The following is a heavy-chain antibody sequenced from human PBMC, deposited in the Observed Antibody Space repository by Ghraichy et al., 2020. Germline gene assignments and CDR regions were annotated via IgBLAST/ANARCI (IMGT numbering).Heavy chain of an antibody. V-gene: IGHV4-34*01. CDR2: INHSGST. CDR1: GGSFSGYY. CDR3: ARLGGATYYTTGP. D-gene: IGHD1-26*01. Sequence: SETLSLTCAVYGGSFSGYYWSWIRQPPWKGLEWIGEINHSGSTNYNPSLKSRVTISVDTSKNQFSLKLSSVTAADTAVYYCARLGGATYYTTGPWGQGTLVTVSS. J-gene: IGHJ4*02.